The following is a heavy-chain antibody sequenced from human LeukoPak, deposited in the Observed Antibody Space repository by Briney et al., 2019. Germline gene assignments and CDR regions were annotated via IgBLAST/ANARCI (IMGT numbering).Heavy chain of an antibody. D-gene: IGHD3-10*01. CDR1: GFTFNSCG. J-gene: IGHJ4*02. Sequence: GGSLRLSCAASGFTFNSCGMHWVRQAPGKGLEWVGVITYDGDIRYFEDSVKGRFTISRDTPKSTLYLQMNSLGAEDRAVYCCVIEQGSGYYRTADYWGQ. V-gene: IGHV3-30*03. CDR3: VIEQGSGYYRTADY. CDR2: ITYDGDIR.